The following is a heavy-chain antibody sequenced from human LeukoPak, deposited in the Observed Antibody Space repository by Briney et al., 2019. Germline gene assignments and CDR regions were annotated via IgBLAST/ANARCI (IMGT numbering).Heavy chain of an antibody. D-gene: IGHD5-12*01. CDR1: GFTFDDYA. CDR2: ISWNSGSI. J-gene: IGHJ4*02. V-gene: IGHV3-9*01. Sequence: GGSLRLSCAASGFTFDDYAMHWVRQAPGKGLEWVSGISWNSGSIGYADSVKGRFTISRDNAKNSLYLQMNSLRAEDTALYYCAKDIGCSGYESLDYWGQGTLVTVSS. CDR3: AKDIGCSGYESLDY.